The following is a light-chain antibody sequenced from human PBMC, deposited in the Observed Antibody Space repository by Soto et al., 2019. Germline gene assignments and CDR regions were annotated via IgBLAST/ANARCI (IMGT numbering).Light chain of an antibody. V-gene: IGKV1-33*01. Sequence: DIQMTQSPSSLSAFVGDRVTITCQASQDIRNSLNWYQQKPGKAPKLLISGASILESGVPARFSGSGSGTDFSFTTSSLQPEDIATYFCQQFDDLPFTFGPGTKLDLK. CDR3: QQFDDLPFT. CDR1: QDIRNS. CDR2: GAS. J-gene: IGKJ3*01.